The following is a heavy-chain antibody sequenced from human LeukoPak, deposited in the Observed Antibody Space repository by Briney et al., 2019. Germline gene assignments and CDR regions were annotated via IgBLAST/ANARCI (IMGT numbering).Heavy chain of an antibody. CDR2: IIPIFGTA. D-gene: IGHD3-3*01. Sequence: ASVKVSCKASGVTFSSYAICWVRQAPGQGLEWMGGIIPIFGTANYAQKFQGRVTITADESTSTAYMELSSLRSEDTAVYYCASFWPNYDRYYFDYWGQGTLVTVSS. CDR3: ASFWPNYDRYYFDY. J-gene: IGHJ4*02. V-gene: IGHV1-69*13. CDR1: GVTFSSYA.